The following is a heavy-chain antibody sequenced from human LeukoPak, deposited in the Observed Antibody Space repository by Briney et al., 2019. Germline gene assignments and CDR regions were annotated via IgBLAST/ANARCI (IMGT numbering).Heavy chain of an antibody. CDR1: GFTFSDYY. CDR3: ARGGTVTNFGY. D-gene: IGHD4-17*01. Sequence: GSLRLSCAASGFTFSDYYMSWIRQPPGKGLEWIGYVYYSGSTNYNPSLKSRVTISLDTSKNQFSLKLSSVTAADTAVYYCARGGTVTNFGYWGQGTLVTVSS. CDR2: VYYSGST. J-gene: IGHJ4*02. V-gene: IGHV4-59*01.